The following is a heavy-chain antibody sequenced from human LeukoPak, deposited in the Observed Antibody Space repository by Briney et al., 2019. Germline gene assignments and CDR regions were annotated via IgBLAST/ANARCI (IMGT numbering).Heavy chain of an antibody. CDR3: AKTPRARAVVTKNDFDY. CDR1: GFTFSSYG. J-gene: IGHJ4*02. CDR2: ISGSGGST. V-gene: IGHV3-23*01. Sequence: PGGSLRLSCAASGFTFSSYGMTWVRQAPGKGLEWVSAISGSGGSTYYTDSVKGRFTISRDNSKNTLYLQMNSLRTEDTAVYFCAKTPRARAVVTKNDFDYWGQGTLVTVSS. D-gene: IGHD4-23*01.